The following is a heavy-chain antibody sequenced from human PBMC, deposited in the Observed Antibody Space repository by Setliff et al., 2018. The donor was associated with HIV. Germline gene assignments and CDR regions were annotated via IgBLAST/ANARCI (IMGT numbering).Heavy chain of an antibody. D-gene: IGHD2-15*01. CDR1: GFTFSGYW. V-gene: IGHV3-7*04. Sequence: GGSLRLSCAVSGFTFSGYWMTWVRQAPGKGLEWVARINPGGSEKWYVDSVKGRFTGSGDNTKNSLYLQMNSLRAEDTAVYYCERGGGYWGQGAMVTVSS. CDR3: ERGGGY. J-gene: IGHJ4*02. CDR2: INPGGSEK.